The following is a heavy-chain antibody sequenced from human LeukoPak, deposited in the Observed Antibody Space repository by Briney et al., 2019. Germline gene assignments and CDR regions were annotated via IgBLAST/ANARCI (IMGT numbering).Heavy chain of an antibody. D-gene: IGHD3-22*01. CDR3: ARGNSSGRGAFDI. CDR2: ISSSSSTI. J-gene: IGHJ3*02. Sequence: GGSLRLSCAASGFTVSSNYMSWVRQAPGKGLEWVSYISSSSSTIYYADSVKGRFTISRDNAKNSLYLQMNSLRAEDSAVYYCARGNSSGRGAFDIWGQGTMVTVSS. CDR1: GFTVSSNY. V-gene: IGHV3-48*04.